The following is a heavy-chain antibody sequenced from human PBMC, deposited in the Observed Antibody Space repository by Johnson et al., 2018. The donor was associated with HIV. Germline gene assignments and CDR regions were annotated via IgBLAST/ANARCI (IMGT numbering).Heavy chain of an antibody. CDR3: ARDPIGGAFDI. J-gene: IGHJ3*02. Sequence: QAPGKGLEWVAVISYDGSNKYYADPVKGRFTISRGNSKNTLYLQMNSLRAEDTAVYYCARDPIGGAFDIWGQGTMVTVSS. V-gene: IGHV3-30*14. D-gene: IGHD3-16*01. CDR2: ISYDGSNK.